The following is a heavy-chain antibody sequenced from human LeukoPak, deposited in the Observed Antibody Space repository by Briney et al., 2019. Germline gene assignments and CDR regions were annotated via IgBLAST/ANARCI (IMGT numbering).Heavy chain of an antibody. Sequence: GGSLRLSCAASGFTFSSYAMSWVRQAPGKGLEWVSAISGSGGSTYYADSVKGRFTISRDNSKNTLHLQMNSLRAEDTAVYYCAKASTGYCSGGSCYSFDYWGQGTLVTVSS. V-gene: IGHV3-23*01. CDR3: AKASTGYCSGGSCYSFDY. J-gene: IGHJ4*02. CDR1: GFTFSSYA. D-gene: IGHD2-15*01. CDR2: ISGSGGST.